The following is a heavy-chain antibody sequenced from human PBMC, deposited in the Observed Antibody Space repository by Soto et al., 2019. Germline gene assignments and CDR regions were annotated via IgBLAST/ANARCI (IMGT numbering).Heavy chain of an antibody. CDR3: ARGNKQQLGGHYYGMDV. CDR1: GGSFSGYY. V-gene: IGHV4-34*01. D-gene: IGHD6-13*01. CDR2: INDSGST. Sequence: SETLSLTCAVYGGSFSGYYWSCIRQPPGKGLEWIGEINDSGSTSHNPSLMSRVTISVDTSKNQLSLKLSSVTAADTAVYYCARGNKQQLGGHYYGMDVCGQGTTVTVPS. J-gene: IGHJ6*02.